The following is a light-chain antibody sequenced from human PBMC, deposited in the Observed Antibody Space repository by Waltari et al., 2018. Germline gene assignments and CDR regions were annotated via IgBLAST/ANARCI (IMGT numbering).Light chain of an antibody. Sequence: LVLTQSPSASASLGASVKLTCTLSSGYSSNVIAWLQQQPGKGPRYLMKVNSDGSHRKGDDIPDRFSASKSGTEYQPTISSLQSEDEADYFCQTGGHGTWVFGGGTKLTVL. V-gene: IGLV4-69*01. J-gene: IGLJ3*02. CDR1: SGYSSNV. CDR2: VNSDGSH. CDR3: QTGGHGTWV.